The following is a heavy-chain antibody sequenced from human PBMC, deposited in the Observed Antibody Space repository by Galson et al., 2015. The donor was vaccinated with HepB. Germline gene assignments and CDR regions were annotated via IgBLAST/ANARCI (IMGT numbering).Heavy chain of an antibody. V-gene: IGHV3-23*01. CDR3: GRRGAMFD. CDR1: GFTFDGYA. Sequence: SLRLSCAASGFTFDGYAMSWVRQAPGKGLQWVSGISDSGTNTDYADSVKGRFTISRDNSKNTLYPQMNSLRAEDTAVYYCGRRGAMFDWGQGSLVTVSS. CDR2: ISDSGTNT. D-gene: IGHD3-10*02. J-gene: IGHJ4*02.